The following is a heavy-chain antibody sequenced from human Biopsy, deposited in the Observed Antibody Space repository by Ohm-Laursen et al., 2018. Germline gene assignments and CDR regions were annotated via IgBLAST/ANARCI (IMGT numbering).Heavy chain of an antibody. V-gene: IGHV4-34*01. CDR3: ARRRAAPTYWYFDL. Sequence: PGTLSLTCVVYGGPLSGYHWTWFRQPPGDGLEWIGEINDGGTTYHNPSIKSRLTILVDTSKNQFSLKVNSVTAADTAVYYCARRRAAPTYWYFDLWGRGTLVTVSS. CDR1: GGPLSGYH. CDR2: INDGGTT. D-gene: IGHD6-13*01. J-gene: IGHJ2*01.